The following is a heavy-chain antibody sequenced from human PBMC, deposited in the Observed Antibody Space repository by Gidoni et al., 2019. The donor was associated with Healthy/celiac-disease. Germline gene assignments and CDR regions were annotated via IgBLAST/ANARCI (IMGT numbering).Heavy chain of an antibody. CDR2: INAGNGNT. CDR3: ARVPKSGGPFDY. CDR1: GYTFTSYA. J-gene: IGHJ4*02. V-gene: IGHV1-3*01. Sequence: QVQLVQSWAEVKTPRASVKACCKASGYTFTSYAMHWVRQDPGQRLEWMGWINAGNGNTKYSQKFQGRVTITRDTSASTAYRELSSLRSEDTAVYYCARVPKSGGPFDYWGQGTLVTVSS.